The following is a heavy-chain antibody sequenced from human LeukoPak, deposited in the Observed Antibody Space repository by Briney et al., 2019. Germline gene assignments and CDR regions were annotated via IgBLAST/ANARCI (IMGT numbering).Heavy chain of an antibody. CDR3: AKYSSSSNTYYGMDI. D-gene: IGHD6-6*01. V-gene: IGHV3-30*18. CDR1: GFSFSSYG. J-gene: IGHJ6*02. Sequence: GGSLRLSCAASGFSFSSYGMHWVRQAPGKGQEWVAMIPYDGSPKYYADSVKGRFTISRDNSKNTLYLQMSSLRNEDTAVYYCAKYSSSSNTYYGMDIWGQGTTVTVSS. CDR2: IPYDGSPK.